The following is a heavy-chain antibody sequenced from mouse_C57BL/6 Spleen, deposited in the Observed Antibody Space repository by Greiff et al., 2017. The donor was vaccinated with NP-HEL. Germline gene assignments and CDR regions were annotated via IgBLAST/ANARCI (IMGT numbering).Heavy chain of an antibody. CDR3: ARPITTVVEDWYFDV. V-gene: IGHV1-78*01. CDR1: GYTFTDHT. J-gene: IGHJ1*03. CDR2: IYPRDGST. Sequence: VKVVESDAELVKPGASVKISCKVSGYTFTDHTIHWMKQRPEQGLEWIGYIYPRDGSTKYNEKFKGKATLTADKSSSTAYMQLNSLTSEDSAVYFCARPITTVVEDWYFDVWGTGTTVTVSS. D-gene: IGHD1-1*01.